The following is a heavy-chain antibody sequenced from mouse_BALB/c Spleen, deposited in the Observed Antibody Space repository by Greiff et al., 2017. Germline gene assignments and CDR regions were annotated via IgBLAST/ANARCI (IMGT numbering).Heavy chain of an antibody. CDR1: GYAFSSYW. J-gene: IGHJ2*01. CDR2: IYPGDGDT. V-gene: IGHV1-80*01. D-gene: IGHD1-1*01. CDR3: ASFTTVVATDFDY. Sequence: VQLQQSGAELVRPGSSVKISCKASGYAFSSYWMNWVKQRPGQGLEWIGQIYPGDGDTNYNGKFKGKATLTADKSSSTAYMQLSSLTSEDSAVYFCASFTTVVATDFDYWGQGTTLTVSS.